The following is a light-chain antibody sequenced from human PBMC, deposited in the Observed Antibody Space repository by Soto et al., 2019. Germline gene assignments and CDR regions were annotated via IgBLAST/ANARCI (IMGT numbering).Light chain of an antibody. V-gene: IGKV1-39*01. CDR2: AAS. CDR1: QSISSY. CDR3: QQSYSTPYT. J-gene: IGKJ2*01. Sequence: DIQMTQSPSSLSASVGDRVTITCRASQSISSYLNWYQQKPGKAPKLLIYAASSLESGVPSRFIGSVSWTDFTLTISSLQPEDFATYYCQQSYSTPYTFGQGTKLEIK.